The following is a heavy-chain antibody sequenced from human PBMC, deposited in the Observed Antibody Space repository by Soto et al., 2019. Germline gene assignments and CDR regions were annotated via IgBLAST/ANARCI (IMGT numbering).Heavy chain of an antibody. CDR2: ISGSGGST. D-gene: IGHD2-15*01. V-gene: IGHV3-23*01. J-gene: IGHJ4*02. Sequence: GGSLRLSCAASGFTFSSYAMSWVRQAPEKGLEWVSGISGSGGSTNYADSGKGRFTISRDNSKNRLHLQMNSLRAEDTAVYYCAKDERCSGGTCYPGNWGQGTLVTVSS. CDR1: GFTFSSYA. CDR3: AKDERCSGGTCYPGN.